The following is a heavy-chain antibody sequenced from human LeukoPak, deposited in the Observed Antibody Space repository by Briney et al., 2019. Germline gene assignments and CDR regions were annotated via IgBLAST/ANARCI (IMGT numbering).Heavy chain of an antibody. V-gene: IGHV3-23*01. CDR1: GFTFRSYD. Sequence: GGSLRLSCAASGFTFRSYDMSWVRQTPGKGLEWVSVISNRGDNTYYADSVKGRFTISRDNSKDTLFLQMSSLRAEDTAVYHCAKFVRWFGERGYGMDVWGQGTMVTVSS. CDR2: ISNRGDNT. D-gene: IGHD3-10*01. CDR3: AKFVRWFGERGYGMDV. J-gene: IGHJ6*02.